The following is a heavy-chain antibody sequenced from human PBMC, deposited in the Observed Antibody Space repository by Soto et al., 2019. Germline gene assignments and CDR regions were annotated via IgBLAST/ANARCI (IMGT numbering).Heavy chain of an antibody. D-gene: IGHD1-26*01. Sequence: APETLCLTCTVSGGSISSSRYYWGWIRQPPGKGLEWIGSIYYSGGTYYNPSLKSRVTISVDTSKNQFSLKLSSVTAADTAVYYCARRRSYLFNNRMAVWAQGTTVTVS. V-gene: IGHV4-39*01. CDR1: GGSISSSRYY. CDR3: ARRRSYLFNNRMAV. CDR2: IYYSGGT. J-gene: IGHJ6*02.